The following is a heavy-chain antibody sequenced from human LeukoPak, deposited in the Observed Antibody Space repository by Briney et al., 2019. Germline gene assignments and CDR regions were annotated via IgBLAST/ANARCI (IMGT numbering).Heavy chain of an antibody. Sequence: KPSETLSLTCAVSGGPLTSYYWTWIRQPPGEGLEWIGFIYYRGSTNYNPSLESRVTISIDTSKNRFSLKLSSVTAADTAVYYCARSEGVAAEVVYWGQGILVTVSS. CDR2: IYYRGST. D-gene: IGHD6-25*01. J-gene: IGHJ4*02. V-gene: IGHV4-59*01. CDR3: ARSEGVAAEVVY. CDR1: GGPLTSYY.